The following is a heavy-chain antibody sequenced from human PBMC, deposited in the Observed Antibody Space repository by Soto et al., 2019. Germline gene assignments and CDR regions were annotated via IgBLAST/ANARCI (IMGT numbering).Heavy chain of an antibody. CDR3: ARGGVGKASDF. V-gene: IGHV4-31*03. Sequence: SETLSLTCTVSGGSISSDVYSWSWIRQHPGNVLEWIGHIYYSGSTYYNPSLQSRVSISVDTSKKQFSLKLSSVTAADTAVYYCARGGVGKASDFWSQGTLVTVPS. CDR2: IYYSGST. J-gene: IGHJ4*02. CDR1: GGSISSDVYS. D-gene: IGHD3-10*01.